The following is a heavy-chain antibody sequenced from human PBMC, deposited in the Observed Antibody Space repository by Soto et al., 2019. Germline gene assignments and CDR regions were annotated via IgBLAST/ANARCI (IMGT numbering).Heavy chain of an antibody. J-gene: IGHJ4*02. CDR1: GYTFTSYA. Sequence: GASVKVSCKASGYTFTSYAMHWVRQAPGQRLEWMGWINAGNGNTKYSQKFQGRVTITRDTSASTAYMELSSLRSEDTAVYYCARARLLVLWFGEPELAFCGQGTLVTVSS. CDR3: ARARLLVLWFGEPELAF. V-gene: IGHV1-3*01. D-gene: IGHD3-10*01. CDR2: INAGNGNT.